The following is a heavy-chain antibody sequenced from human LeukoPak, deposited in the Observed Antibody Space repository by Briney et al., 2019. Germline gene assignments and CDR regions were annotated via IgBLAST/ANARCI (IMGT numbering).Heavy chain of an antibody. CDR1: GFTFSSYW. J-gene: IGHJ4*02. V-gene: IGHV3-7*03. D-gene: IGHD2-21*02. Sequence: PGGSLRLSCAASGFTFSSYWMSWARQAPGKGLEWVANIKQDGSEKYYVDSVKGRFTISRDNAKNSLYLQMNSLRAEDTAVYYCAKSHHVTAIDYWGQGPLVTVSS. CDR2: IKQDGSEK. CDR3: AKSHHVTAIDY.